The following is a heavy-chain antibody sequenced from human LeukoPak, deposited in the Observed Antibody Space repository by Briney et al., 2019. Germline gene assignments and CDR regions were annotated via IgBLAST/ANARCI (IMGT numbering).Heavy chain of an antibody. CDR3: AISSSGAFDI. CDR1: GFTFSSYA. V-gene: IGHV3-30*04. CDR2: ISYDGSNK. Sequence: LPGGSLRLSCAASGFTFSSYAMHWVRQAPGKGLEWVAVISYDGSNKYYADSVKGRFTISRDNSKNTLYLQMNSLRAEDTAVYYCAISSSGAFDIWGQGTMVTVSS. J-gene: IGHJ3*02. D-gene: IGHD6-6*01.